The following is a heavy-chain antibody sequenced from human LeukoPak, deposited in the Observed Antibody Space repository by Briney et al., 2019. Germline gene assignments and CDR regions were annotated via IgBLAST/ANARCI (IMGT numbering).Heavy chain of an antibody. CDR2: IYYSGST. Sequence: SETLSLTCTVSGGSISSGGYYWSWIRQHPGKGLEWIGYIYYSGSTYYNPSLKSRVTISVDTSKNQFSLKLSSVTAADTAVYYCARVAYYYDSSGYHYYFEYWGQGTLVTVSS. V-gene: IGHV4-31*03. J-gene: IGHJ4*02. D-gene: IGHD3-22*01. CDR3: ARVAYYYDSSGYHYYFEY. CDR1: GGSISSGGYY.